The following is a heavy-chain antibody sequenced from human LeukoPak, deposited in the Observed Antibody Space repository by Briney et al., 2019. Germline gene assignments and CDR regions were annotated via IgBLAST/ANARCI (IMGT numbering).Heavy chain of an antibody. V-gene: IGHV4-39*01. D-gene: IGHD6-13*01. J-gene: IGHJ4*02. CDR3: ARQRGTIIAAIPSRFDF. CDR1: GGSISSSNYY. CDR2: IYYTEST. Sequence: SETLSLTCSVSGGSISSSNYYWAWIRQPPGKGLEWIGTIYYTESTYYNPSLKSRVTISLVPSNNQFSLMLSSVTASDTAVYYCARQRGTIIAAIPSRFDFWGPGTLVTVSS.